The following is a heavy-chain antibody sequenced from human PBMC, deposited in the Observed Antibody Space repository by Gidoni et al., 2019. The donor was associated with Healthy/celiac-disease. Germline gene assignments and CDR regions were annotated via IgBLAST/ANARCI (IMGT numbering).Heavy chain of an antibody. Sequence: QVQLVQSGAEVKKPGASVKVSCKASGYTFTSYAMHWVRQAPGQRLEWMGWINAGNGNTKYSQKFQGRVTITRDTSASTAYMELSSLRSEDTAVYYCARGPYSSSWYWPPDYWGQGTLVTVSS. J-gene: IGHJ4*02. CDR2: INAGNGNT. CDR1: GYTFTSYA. D-gene: IGHD6-13*01. CDR3: ARGPYSSSWYWPPDY. V-gene: IGHV1-3*01.